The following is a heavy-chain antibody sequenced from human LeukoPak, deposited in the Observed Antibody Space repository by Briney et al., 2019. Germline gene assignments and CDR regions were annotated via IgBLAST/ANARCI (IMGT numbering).Heavy chain of an antibody. CDR2: ISTDGSIK. D-gene: IGHD6-13*01. Sequence: PGRSLRLSCAASAFTISSYSMHWVRQAPGKGLEWVALISTDGSIKYYADSVKGRFTISTDNSSNTLYLQMNSLKSEDTAIYYCARGHGSTCLDYWGQGTLVAVSS. V-gene: IGHV3-30-3*01. J-gene: IGHJ4*02. CDR1: AFTISSYS. CDR3: ARGHGSTCLDY.